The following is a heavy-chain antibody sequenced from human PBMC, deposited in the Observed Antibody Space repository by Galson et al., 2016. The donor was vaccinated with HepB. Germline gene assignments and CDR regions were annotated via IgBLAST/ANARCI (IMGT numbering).Heavy chain of an antibody. CDR2: IIPIFGTA. J-gene: IGHJ4*02. CDR1: GYTFMNYG. D-gene: IGHD6-13*01. CDR3: ASPSLIYGSPWFYYFDY. V-gene: IGHV1-69*13. Sequence: SVKVSCKASGYTFMNYGISWVRQAPGQGLEWMGGIIPIFGTANYAPKFRGRVTIIADESATTAYIELSSLRSEDTAVYYWASPSLIYGSPWFYYFDYWGQGTLVTVSS.